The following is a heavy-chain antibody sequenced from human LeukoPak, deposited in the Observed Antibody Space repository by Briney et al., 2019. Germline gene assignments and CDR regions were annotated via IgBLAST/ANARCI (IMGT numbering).Heavy chain of an antibody. J-gene: IGHJ4*02. CDR3: ARDLLHCSGDTCYYSD. V-gene: IGHV3-7*01. CDR1: GFTFSSYW. CDR2: VKQDESEK. D-gene: IGHD2-15*01. Sequence: GGSLILSCAASGFTFSSYWMGWVRPAPGKGLEWVANVKQDESEKYYADAVKGRFTISRDNAKNSLYLQLNSLRAEDTAVYYCARDLLHCSGDTCYYSDWGQGTLVTVSS.